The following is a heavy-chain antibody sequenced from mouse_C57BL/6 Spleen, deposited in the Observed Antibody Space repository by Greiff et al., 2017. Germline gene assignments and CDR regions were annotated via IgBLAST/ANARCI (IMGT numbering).Heavy chain of an antibody. V-gene: IGHV14-4*01. CDR2: IDPEDGDT. D-gene: IGHD2-2*01. CDR3: TTGVNTDVMDY. Sequence: VQLKQSGAELVRPGASVKLSCTASGFNIKDDYMHWVKQRPEQGLEWIGRIDPEDGDTEYASKFQGKATITADPSSNTAYLQLSSLTSEDTAVYYCTTGVNTDVMDYWGQGTSLTVSS. J-gene: IGHJ4*01. CDR1: GFNIKDDY.